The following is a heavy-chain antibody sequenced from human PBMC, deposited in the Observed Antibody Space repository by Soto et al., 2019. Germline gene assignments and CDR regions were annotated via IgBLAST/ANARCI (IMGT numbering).Heavy chain of an antibody. V-gene: IGHV3-23*01. CDR1: GFTFSSHA. J-gene: IGHJ4*02. D-gene: IGHD6-13*01. Sequence: EVQLLESGGGLVQPGGSPRLSCTASGFTFSSHAMTWVRQAPGKGLEWVSGLSDSGGSTYYADSVKGRFTISRDNSMNTLYLQMNTLRAEDTAVYYCAKVSSSWYAGFFDLWGQGTLVTVSS. CDR2: LSDSGGST. CDR3: AKVSSSWYAGFFDL.